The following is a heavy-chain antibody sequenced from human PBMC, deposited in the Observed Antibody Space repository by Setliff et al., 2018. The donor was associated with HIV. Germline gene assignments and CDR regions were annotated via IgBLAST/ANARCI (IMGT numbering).Heavy chain of an antibody. CDR3: ARTYSSNWYIDY. V-gene: IGHV4-4*07. CDR1: GGSFSTYY. D-gene: IGHD6-13*01. CDR2: VHSTGTT. J-gene: IGHJ4*02. Sequence: PSETLSLTCTVSGGSFSTYYWSWIRQPAGEGLEYIGRVHSTGTTIYDSPSLKSRVTISVDTSKNQFSLKLSSVTAADTAIYYCARTYSSNWYIDYWGQGTLVTVSS.